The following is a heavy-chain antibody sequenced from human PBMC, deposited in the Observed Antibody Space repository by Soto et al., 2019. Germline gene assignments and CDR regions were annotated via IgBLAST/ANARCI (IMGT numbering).Heavy chain of an antibody. J-gene: IGHJ6*03. CDR1: GFSLSNARMG. V-gene: IGHV2-26*01. D-gene: IGHD3-10*01. CDR3: ARINALPVDVVVPAAIWDYYGSGSYYYYMDV. CDR2: IFSNDEK. Sequence: QVTLKESGPVLVKPTETLTLTCTVSGFSLSNARMGVSWIRQPPGKALEWLAHIFSNDEKSYSTSLKSRLTISKDTSKSQVVLTMTNMAPVDTATYYCARINALPVDVVVPAAIWDYYGSGSYYYYMDVWGKGTTVTVSS.